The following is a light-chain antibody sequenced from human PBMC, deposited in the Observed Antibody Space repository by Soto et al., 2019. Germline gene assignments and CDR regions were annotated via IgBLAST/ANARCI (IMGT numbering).Light chain of an antibody. CDR3: SSFTLSTYV. CDR2: DVT. Sequence: QSALTQPASVSGSPGQSITIACTGTNRDVGSYNLVSWYQQRPGEAPKLIIYDVTSRPSGVSDRFSGSKSGNTASLTISGLQPEDEAHYYCSSFTLSTYVFGSGTKLTVL. V-gene: IGLV2-14*03. J-gene: IGLJ1*01. CDR1: NRDVGSYNL.